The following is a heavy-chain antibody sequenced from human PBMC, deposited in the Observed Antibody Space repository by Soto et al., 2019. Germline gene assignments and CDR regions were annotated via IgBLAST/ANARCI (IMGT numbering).Heavy chain of an antibody. Sequence: EVQLVESGGGLIQPGGSLGLSCAASGFTISTNYMSWVRQAPGKGLEWVSVIFSGGRTYYADSVKGRFTISRDISKNTLYLQMNSLRADDTAVYYCARVPDTGGRDFFDYWGHGTVVTVSS. CDR1: GFTISTNY. CDR3: ARVPDTGGRDFFDY. V-gene: IGHV3-53*01. D-gene: IGHD7-27*01. CDR2: IFSGGRT. J-gene: IGHJ4*01.